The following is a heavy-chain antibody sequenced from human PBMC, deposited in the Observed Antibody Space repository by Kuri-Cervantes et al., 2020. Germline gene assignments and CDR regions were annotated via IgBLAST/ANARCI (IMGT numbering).Heavy chain of an antibody. CDR1: GGTFSSYA. J-gene: IGHJ6*02. D-gene: IGHD6-13*01. CDR2: IIPIFGTA. CDR3: ARVGNAGGIAAAGGGVDV. Sequence: GGSLRLSCKASGGTFSSYAISWVRQAPGQGLEWMGGIIPIFGTANYAQKFQGRVTMTTDTSTSTAYMELRSLRSDDTAVYYCARVGNAGGIAAAGGGVDVWGQGTTVTVSS. V-gene: IGHV1-69*05.